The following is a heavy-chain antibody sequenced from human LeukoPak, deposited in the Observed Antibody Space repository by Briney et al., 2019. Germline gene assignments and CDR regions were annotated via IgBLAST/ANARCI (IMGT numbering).Heavy chain of an antibody. CDR2: IYHSGST. J-gene: IGHJ5*02. D-gene: IGHD2-2*02. CDR1: GYSISSGYY. Sequence: PSETLSLTCAVSGYSISSGYYWGWIRQPPGKGLEWIGSIYHSGSTYYNPSLKSRVTISVDTSKNQFSLKLSSVTAADTAVYYCARDSVAVPAAISPNWFDPWGQGTLVTVSS. CDR3: ARDSVAVPAAISPNWFDP. V-gene: IGHV4-38-2*02.